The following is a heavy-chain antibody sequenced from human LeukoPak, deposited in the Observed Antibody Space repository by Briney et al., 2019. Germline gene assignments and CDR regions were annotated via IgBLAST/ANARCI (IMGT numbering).Heavy chain of an antibody. V-gene: IGHV3-53*01. Sequence: PGGSLRLSCAASGFSVSDNYIHWVRQPPGKGLEWVSVIYTGGSAHYADSVKGRFTISRDNSKSTLYLQMTSLRAADTAIYYCVKSCGGTGGPGISYFDFWGRGTLVTVSS. CDR3: VKSCGGTGGPGISYFDF. J-gene: IGHJ4*02. CDR1: GFSVSDNY. D-gene: IGHD6-13*01. CDR2: IYTGGSA.